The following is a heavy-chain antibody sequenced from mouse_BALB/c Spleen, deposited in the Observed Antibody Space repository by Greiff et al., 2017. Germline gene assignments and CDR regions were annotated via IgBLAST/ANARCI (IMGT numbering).Heavy chain of an antibody. CDR3: AYYRYLYAMDY. D-gene: IGHD2-14*01. CDR1: GFTFSSYA. J-gene: IGHJ4*01. Sequence: EVKVEESGGGLVKPGGSLKLSCAASGFTFSSYAMSWVRQTPEKRLEWVASISSGGSTYYPDSVKGRFTISRDNARNILYLQMSSLRSEDTAMYYCAYYRYLYAMDYWGQGTSVTVSS. V-gene: IGHV5-6-5*01. CDR2: ISSGGST.